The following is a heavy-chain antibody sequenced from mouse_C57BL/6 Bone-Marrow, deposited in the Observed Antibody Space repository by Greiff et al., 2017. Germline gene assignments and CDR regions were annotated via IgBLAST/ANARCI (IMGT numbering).Heavy chain of an antibody. CDR1: GFNIKDDY. CDR3: TGSQAWFAY. J-gene: IGHJ3*01. D-gene: IGHD1-1*01. V-gene: IGHV14-4*01. CDR2: IDPENGDT. Sequence: VHVKQSGAELVRPGASVKLSCTASGFNIKDDYMHWVKQRPEQGLEWIGWIDPENGDTEYASKFQGKATITADTSSNTAYLQLSILTSEDTAVYYCTGSQAWFAYWGQGTLVTVSA.